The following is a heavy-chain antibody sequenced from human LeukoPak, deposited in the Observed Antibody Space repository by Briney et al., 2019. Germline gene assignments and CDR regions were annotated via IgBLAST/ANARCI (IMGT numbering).Heavy chain of an antibody. J-gene: IGHJ4*02. D-gene: IGHD4-11*01. CDR3: ATRLGK. CDR2: ISISGNSI. CDR1: GLTFSSYE. Sequence: GAPLTLSCAASGLTFSSYEKNWVRQAPGKGLEWISVISISGNSIYYADSVKGRFTISRDNAKNSLYLQMNSLRVEDTAVYYCATRLGKWGQGTLVT. V-gene: IGHV3-48*03.